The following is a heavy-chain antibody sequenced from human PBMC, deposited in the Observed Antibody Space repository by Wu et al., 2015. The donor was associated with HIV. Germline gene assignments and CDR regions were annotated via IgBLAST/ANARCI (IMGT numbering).Heavy chain of an antibody. CDR2: INTRNGGT. J-gene: IGHJ5*02. CDR3: ARGVVRERKFDP. V-gene: IGHV1-2*02. CDR1: GNTFTGYH. D-gene: IGHD2-15*01. Sequence: QVHLAQSGAELKRPGASVKVSCKASGNTFTGYHIHWVRQAPGQGFEWMGWINTRNGGTNYARRFLGRVSLTRDTTSATAYMELSGLRSDDTAVYYCARGVVRERKFDPWGQGTQVTVSS.